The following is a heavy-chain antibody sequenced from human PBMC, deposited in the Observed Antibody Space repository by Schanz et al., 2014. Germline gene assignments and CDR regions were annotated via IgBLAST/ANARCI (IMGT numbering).Heavy chain of an antibody. CDR3: ARGWGYDALTGYVF. CDR1: GYTFRHYG. J-gene: IGHJ4*02. D-gene: IGHD3-9*01. V-gene: IGHV1-18*04. Sequence: QVQLMQSGGEVKKPRASVKVSCKASGYTFRHYGISWLRQAPGQGLEWMGYISGYNGNTNYAPKVQDRVTMTTDTSTSTAYMELRSLRSDDTAVYYCARGWGYDALTGYVFWGQGTLVTVSS. CDR2: ISGYNGNT.